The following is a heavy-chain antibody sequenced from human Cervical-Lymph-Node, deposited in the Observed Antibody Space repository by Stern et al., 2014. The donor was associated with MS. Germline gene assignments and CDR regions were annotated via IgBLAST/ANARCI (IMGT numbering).Heavy chain of an antibody. J-gene: IGHJ4*02. CDR1: GYTFTSYA. Sequence: QVQLVESGAEVKKPGASVKVSCKASGYTFTSYAMHWVRQAPGQRLEWMGWINAGNGNTKDSQKFQGRVTITRDTSASTAYMELSSLRSDDTAVYYCARDARYDTPTRLDYWGQGTLVTVSS. CDR3: ARDARYDTPTRLDY. CDR2: INAGNGNT. V-gene: IGHV1-3*01. D-gene: IGHD3-22*01.